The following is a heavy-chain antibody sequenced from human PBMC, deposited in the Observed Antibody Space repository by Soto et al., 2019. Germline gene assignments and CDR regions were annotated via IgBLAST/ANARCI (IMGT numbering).Heavy chain of an antibody. Sequence: SETLSLTCTVSGGSISSGDYYWSWVRQHPGKGLEWIGYIYYSGSTSYNPSLKSRVTISVDTSKNQFSLKLSSVTAADTAVYYCARAVTSRYYFDYWGQGTLVTVSS. V-gene: IGHV4-31*03. CDR1: GGSISSGDYY. CDR3: ARAVTSRYYFDY. D-gene: IGHD2-2*01. CDR2: IYYSGST. J-gene: IGHJ4*02.